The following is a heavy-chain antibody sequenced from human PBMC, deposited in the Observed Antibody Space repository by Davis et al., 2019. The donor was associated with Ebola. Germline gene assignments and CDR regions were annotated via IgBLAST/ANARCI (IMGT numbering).Heavy chain of an antibody. J-gene: IGHJ3*02. CDR2: ISAYNGNT. Sequence: ASVKVSCKASGYTFTSYGISWVRPAPGQGLEWMGWISAYNGNTNYAHKLQGRVTMTTDTSTSTAYMELSSLRSDDTAVYYCARDTTYSSGSDIWGQGTMVTVSS. V-gene: IGHV1-18*01. D-gene: IGHD6-19*01. CDR1: GYTFTSYG. CDR3: ARDTTYSSGSDI.